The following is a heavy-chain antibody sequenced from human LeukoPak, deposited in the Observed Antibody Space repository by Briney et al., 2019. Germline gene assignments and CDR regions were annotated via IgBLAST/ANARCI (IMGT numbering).Heavy chain of an antibody. CDR3: AGAGGANYYYYGMDV. V-gene: IGHV3-9*01. D-gene: IGHD1-26*01. CDR1: GFTFDEFA. J-gene: IGHJ6*02. Sequence: GGSLRLSCVASGFTFDEFAMHWVRQAPGKGLEWVSGISWNNGRIDYADSMKGRYTISRDNAKSSLFLQMNSLRAEDTAVYYCAGAGGANYYYYGMDVWGQGTTVTVSS. CDR2: ISWNNGRI.